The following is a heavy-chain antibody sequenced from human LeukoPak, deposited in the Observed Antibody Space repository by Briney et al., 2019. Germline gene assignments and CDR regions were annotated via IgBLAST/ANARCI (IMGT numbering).Heavy chain of an antibody. CDR3: ARQAYCSGTSCFPFDY. V-gene: IGHV4-59*08. D-gene: IGHD2-2*01. CDR1: RGSISSEF. CDR2: IHYSGST. J-gene: IGHJ4*02. Sequence: KPSETLSLTCTVSRGSISSEFWSWIRQPPGKGLEWIGYIHYSGSTSYNPYLKTRVTISVDTSKNQFSLKLDSVTAADTAVYYCARQAYCSGTSCFPFDYWGQGTLFTV.